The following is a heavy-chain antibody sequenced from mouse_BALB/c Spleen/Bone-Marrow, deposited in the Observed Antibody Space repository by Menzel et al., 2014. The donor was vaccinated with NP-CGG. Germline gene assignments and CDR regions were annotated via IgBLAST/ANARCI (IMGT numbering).Heavy chain of an antibody. D-gene: IGHD2-14*01. V-gene: IGHV5-17*02. J-gene: IGHJ2*01. CDR2: ISSGSSTI. Sequence: EVKLVESGGGLVQPGGSRKLSCAASGFTFSSFGMHWVRQAPEKGLEWVAYISSGSSTIYYADTVKGRFTISRDNPKNTLFLQMTSLRSEDTAMYYYARDVPLYDVGYFDYWGQGTTLTVSS. CDR1: GFTFSSFG. CDR3: ARDVPLYDVGYFDY.